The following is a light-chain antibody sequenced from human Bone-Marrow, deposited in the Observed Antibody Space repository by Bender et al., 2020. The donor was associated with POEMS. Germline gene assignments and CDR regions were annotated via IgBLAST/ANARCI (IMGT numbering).Light chain of an antibody. J-gene: IGLJ2*01. CDR1: SLRSYY. Sequence: SSALTQDPAVSVALGQTVRLPCQGDSLRSYYGSWYQQKPGQAPLLVLYGKDNRPSGIPDRFSGSSSGNTASLTITGAQAEDEADYYCDSRDSSGHLVVFGGGTKLTVL. CDR3: DSRDSSGHLVV. CDR2: GKD. V-gene: IGLV3-19*01.